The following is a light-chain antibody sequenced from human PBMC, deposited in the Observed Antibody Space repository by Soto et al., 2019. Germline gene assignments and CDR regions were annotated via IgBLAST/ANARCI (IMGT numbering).Light chain of an antibody. CDR1: QSVSSY. Sequence: EIVLTQSPATLSLSPGERATLSCRASQSVSSYLAWYQQKPGQAPRLLIYDASNSATGIPARFSGSGSGTDFTLTISSLEPEEFAVYYCQQRSNWPPVFGGGTKVEIK. CDR3: QQRSNWPPV. CDR2: DAS. J-gene: IGKJ4*01. V-gene: IGKV3-11*01.